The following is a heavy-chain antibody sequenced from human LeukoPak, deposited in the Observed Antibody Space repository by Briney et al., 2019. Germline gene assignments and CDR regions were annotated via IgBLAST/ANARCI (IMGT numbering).Heavy chain of an antibody. V-gene: IGHV4-59*01. J-gene: IGHJ4*02. CDR3: ARGSKAAPGTFDY. CDR2: IYYTGST. Sequence: SETLSLTCTVSGGSISSYYWSWIRQPPGKGLEWIGYIYYTGSTDCNPSLKSRVAISVDTSKNQFSLKLSSVTAADTAVYYCARGSKAAPGTFDYWGQGTLVTVSS. D-gene: IGHD6-13*01. CDR1: GGSISSYY.